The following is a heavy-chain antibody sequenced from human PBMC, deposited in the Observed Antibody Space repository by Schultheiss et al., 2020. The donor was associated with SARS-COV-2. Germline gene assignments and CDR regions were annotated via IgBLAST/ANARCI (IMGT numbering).Heavy chain of an antibody. CDR1: GFSLSTSGVG. CDR2: IYWDDDK. CDR3: ARPRGYDFWSGYYTEYYFDY. V-gene: IGHV2-5*02. D-gene: IGHD3-3*01. J-gene: IGHJ4*02. Sequence: SGPTLVKPTQTLTLTCTFSGFSLSTSGVGVDWIRQPPGKALEWLARIYWDDDKRYSPSLESRLTITKDTSKNQVVLTMTNMDPVDTATYYCARPRGYDFWSGYYTEYYFDYWGQGTLVTVSS.